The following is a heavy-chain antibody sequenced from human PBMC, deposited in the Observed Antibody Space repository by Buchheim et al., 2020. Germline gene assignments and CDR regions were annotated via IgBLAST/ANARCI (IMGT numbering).Heavy chain of an antibody. CDR2: ISSSSSTI. D-gene: IGHD2-2*01. Sequence: EVQLVESGGGLVQPGGSLRLSCAASGFTFSSYSMNWVRQAPGKGLEWVSYISSSSSTIYYADSVKGRFTISRENAKNSMYLQMNSLRAEDTAVYYCARDIVVVPAAMPDYWGQGTL. CDR3: ARDIVVVPAAMPDY. J-gene: IGHJ4*02. V-gene: IGHV3-48*01. CDR1: GFTFSSYS.